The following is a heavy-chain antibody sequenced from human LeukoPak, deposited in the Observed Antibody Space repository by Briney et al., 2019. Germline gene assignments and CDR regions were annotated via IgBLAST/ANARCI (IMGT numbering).Heavy chain of an antibody. J-gene: IGHJ4*02. CDR3: ARVTKTFGSGGVSDYYDSSGSITFAFDY. CDR2: ISAYNGNT. D-gene: IGHD3-22*01. V-gene: IGHV1-18*01. Sequence: ASVKVSCKASGYTFSGYDINWVRQATGQGLEWMGWISAYNGNTNYAQKLQGRVTMTTDTSTSTAYMELRSLRSDDTAVYYCARVTKTFGSGGVSDYYDSSGSITFAFDYWGQGTLVTVSS. CDR1: GYTFSGYD.